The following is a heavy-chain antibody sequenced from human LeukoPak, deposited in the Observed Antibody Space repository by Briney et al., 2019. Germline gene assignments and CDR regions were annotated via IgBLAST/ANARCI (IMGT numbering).Heavy chain of an antibody. CDR3: ARSAPPEDYYDSSGYYSGRLGAFDI. CDR2: IYYSGST. J-gene: IGHJ3*02. CDR1: GGSISSYY. V-gene: IGHV4-59*01. Sequence: SETLSLTCTVSGGSISSYYWSWIRQPPGKGLEWIGYIYYSGSTNYNPSLKSRVTISVDTSKNQFSLKLSSVTAADTAVYYCARSAPPEDYYDSSGYYSGRLGAFDIWGQGTMVTVSS. D-gene: IGHD3-22*01.